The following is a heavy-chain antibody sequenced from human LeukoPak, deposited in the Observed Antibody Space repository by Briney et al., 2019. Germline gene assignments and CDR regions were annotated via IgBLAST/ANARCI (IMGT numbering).Heavy chain of an antibody. Sequence: GGALRLSSVPSLHTFRNYAFHGGRQAPGKGRWWVALIYSGGGTTKYYAESVKDRFTITTYDSRDTLYLQLTSMRAKDTAFNFCVVIIVTGGVWHFDLWGRGNLVTVFS. CDR1: LHTFRNYA. J-gene: IGHJ2*01. D-gene: IGHD3-3*01. V-gene: IGHV3-33*03. CDR3: VVIIVTGGVWHFDL. CDR2: IYSGGGTTK.